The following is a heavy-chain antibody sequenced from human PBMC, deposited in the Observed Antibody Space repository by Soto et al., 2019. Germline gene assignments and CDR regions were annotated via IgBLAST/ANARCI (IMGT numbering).Heavy chain of an antibody. J-gene: IGHJ5*02. V-gene: IGHV4-4*07. CDR2: IYASGST. CDR3: ARVKLGYSYGYGTAILDP. CDR1: GGSISSYY. Sequence: PSETLSLTCTVSGGSISSYYWSWIRQPAGKGLEWIGRIYASGSTNYNPSLKSRVTMSVDTSKNQFSLKLSSVTAADTAVYYCARVKLGYSYGYGTAILDPWGQGTLVTVSS. D-gene: IGHD5-18*01.